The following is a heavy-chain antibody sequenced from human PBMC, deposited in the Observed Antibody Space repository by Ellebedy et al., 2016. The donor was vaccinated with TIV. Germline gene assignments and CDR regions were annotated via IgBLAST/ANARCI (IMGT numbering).Heavy chain of an antibody. J-gene: IGHJ3*02. V-gene: IGHV4-38-2*01. Sequence: SETLSLTCAVSGYSISSGYYWGWIRQPPGKGLEWIASIYFSGTTYYTPSLKSRVTISADTSKNQFSLKVTSVTAPDTAVYYCARGPALYNFDALDIWGQGTVVTVSS. CDR1: GYSISSGYY. CDR2: IYFSGTT. CDR3: ARGPALYNFDALDI. D-gene: IGHD1-1*01.